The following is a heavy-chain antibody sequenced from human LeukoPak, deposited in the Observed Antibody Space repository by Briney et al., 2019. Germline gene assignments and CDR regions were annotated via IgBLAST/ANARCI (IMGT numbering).Heavy chain of an antibody. V-gene: IGHV4-34*01. CDR3: ARIGYVWSSSSSWYHYYYMDV. D-gene: IGHD6-6*01. CDR1: GGSFSGYY. Sequence: SXTLSLTCAVYGGSFSGYYWSWIRQPPGKGLEWIGEINHSGSTNYNPSLKRRVTISVDPSKNQFSLKLSSVTAADTAVYYCARIGYVWSSSSSWYHYYYMDVWGKGTTVTVSS. CDR2: INHSGST. J-gene: IGHJ6*03.